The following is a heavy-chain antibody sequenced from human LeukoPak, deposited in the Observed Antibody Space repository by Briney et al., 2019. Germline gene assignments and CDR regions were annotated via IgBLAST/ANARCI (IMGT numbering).Heavy chain of an antibody. CDR3: ATRKSGAIDY. V-gene: IGHV6-1*01. CDR2: TYYRSKWYN. Sequence: SQTLTLTCAISGDSVSSNSASWNWIRQSPSRGLEWLGRTYYRSKWYNDYAVSVKSRISINPDTSKNQFSLQLNSVTPDDTAVYYCATRKSGAIDYWRQGTLVTVSS. D-gene: IGHD1-26*01. CDR1: GDSVSSNSAS. J-gene: IGHJ4*02.